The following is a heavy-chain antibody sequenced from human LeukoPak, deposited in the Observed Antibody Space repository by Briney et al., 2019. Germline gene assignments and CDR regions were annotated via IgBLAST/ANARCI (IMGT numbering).Heavy chain of an antibody. V-gene: IGHV4-34*01. CDR2: INHSGST. D-gene: IGHD2-2*01. J-gene: IGHJ4*02. CDR3: ATAASLGYCSSTSCCWGYYFDY. Sequence: KPSETLSLTCAVYGGSFSGYYWSWIRPPPGKGLEWIGEINHSGSTNYNPSLKSRVTISVDTSKNWFSLKLSSVTAADTAVYYCATAASLGYCSSTSCCWGYYFDYWGQGTLVTVSS. CDR1: GGSFSGYY.